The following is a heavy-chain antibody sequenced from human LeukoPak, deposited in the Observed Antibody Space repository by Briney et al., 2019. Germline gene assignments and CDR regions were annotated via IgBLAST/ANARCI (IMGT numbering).Heavy chain of an antibody. CDR3: ARALHCSSTSCYGGDYDY. CDR1: GYTFTSYY. J-gene: IGHJ4*02. Sequence: ASVKVSCKASGYTFTSYYMHWVRRAPGQGLEWMGIINPSGGSTSYAQKFQGRVTMTRDTSTSTVYMELSSLRSEDTAVYYCARALHCSSTSCYGGDYDYWGQGTLVTVSS. D-gene: IGHD2-2*01. CDR2: INPSGGST. V-gene: IGHV1-46*01.